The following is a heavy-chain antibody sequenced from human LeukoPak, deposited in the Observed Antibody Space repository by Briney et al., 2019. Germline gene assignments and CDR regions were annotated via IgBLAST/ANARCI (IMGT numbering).Heavy chain of an antibody. D-gene: IGHD3-22*01. CDR3: AEYYFYDSSGYQQYYFDY. V-gene: IGHV3-23*01. J-gene: IGHJ4*02. CDR1: GFTFSSYA. CDR2: ISNSGGST. Sequence: GGSLRLSCAASGFTFSSYAMSWVRQAPGKGLEWFSGISNSGGSTYYADSVKGRFTISRDNSKDTLYLQMNSLRAEDTAVYYCAEYYFYDSSGYQQYYFDYWGQGTLVTVSS.